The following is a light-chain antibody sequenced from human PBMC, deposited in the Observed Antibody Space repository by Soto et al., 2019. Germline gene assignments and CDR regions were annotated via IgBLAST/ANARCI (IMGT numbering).Light chain of an antibody. CDR3: MQALQTPLT. CDR1: QSLLHSNAYNY. CDR2: LGS. V-gene: IGKV2-28*01. J-gene: IGKJ4*01. Sequence: DIVITQSPLSLPVTPGEPASISCRSSQSLLHSNAYNYLDWYLQKPGQSPQLLIYLGSNRASGVPDRFSGSGSGTDFTLKISRVEAEDVGVYYCMQALQTPLTFGGGTKVEIK.